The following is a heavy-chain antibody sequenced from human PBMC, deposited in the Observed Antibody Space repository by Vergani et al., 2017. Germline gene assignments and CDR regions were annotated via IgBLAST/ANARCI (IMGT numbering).Heavy chain of an antibody. CDR1: GFTFSSYG. D-gene: IGHD2-15*01. CDR2: IWYDGSNK. J-gene: IGHJ4*02. CDR3: ARDLGCTQSLSDY. Sequence: QVQLVESGGGVVQPGRSLRLSCAASGFTFSSYGMHWVRQAPGKGLEWVAVIWYDGSNKYYADSVKGRLTISRDNSKNTLYLQMNSLRAEDTAVYYCARDLGCTQSLSDYWGQGTLVTVSS. V-gene: IGHV3-33*01.